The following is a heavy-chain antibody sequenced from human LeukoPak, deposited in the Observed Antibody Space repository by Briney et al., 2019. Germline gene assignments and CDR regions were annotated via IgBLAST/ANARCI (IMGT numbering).Heavy chain of an antibody. CDR2: TKQDGSEK. J-gene: IGHJ3*02. Sequence: GGSLRLSCAASGFTFSSYWMSWVRQAPGKGLEWVANTKQDGSEKYYVDSVKGRFTISRDNAKNSLYLQMNGLRAEDTAVYYCARGSSSGWSGDAFDIWGQGTMVTVSS. CDR1: GFTFSSYW. V-gene: IGHV3-7*04. D-gene: IGHD6-19*01. CDR3: ARGSSSGWSGDAFDI.